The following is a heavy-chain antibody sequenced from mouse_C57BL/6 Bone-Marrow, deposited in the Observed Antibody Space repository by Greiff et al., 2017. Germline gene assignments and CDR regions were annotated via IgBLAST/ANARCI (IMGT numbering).Heavy chain of an antibody. V-gene: IGHV1-81*01. J-gene: IGHJ4*01. CDR3: ARDGYYFLDYDMDY. Sequence: QVQLKESGAELARPGASVKLSCKASGYTFTSYGISWVKQRTGQGLEWIGEIYPRSGNTYYNEKFKGKATLTADKSSSTAYMELRSLTSEDAAVYFCARDGYYFLDYDMDYWGQGTSVTVSS. CDR2: IYPRSGNT. CDR1: GYTFTSYG. D-gene: IGHD2-3*01.